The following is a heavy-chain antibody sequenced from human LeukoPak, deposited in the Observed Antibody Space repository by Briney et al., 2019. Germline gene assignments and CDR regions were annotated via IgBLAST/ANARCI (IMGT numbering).Heavy chain of an antibody. J-gene: IGHJ6*04. D-gene: IGHD4-17*01. CDR1: GFTFGDYA. V-gene: IGHV3-49*04. Sequence: PGRSLRLSCTASGFTFGDYAMSWVRQAPGKGLEWVGFIRSKAYGGTTEYAASVEGRFTISRDDSKSIAYLQMNSLKTEDTAVYYCTTVTYYYYGMDVWGKGTTVTVSS. CDR2: IRSKAYGGTT. CDR3: TTVTYYYYGMDV.